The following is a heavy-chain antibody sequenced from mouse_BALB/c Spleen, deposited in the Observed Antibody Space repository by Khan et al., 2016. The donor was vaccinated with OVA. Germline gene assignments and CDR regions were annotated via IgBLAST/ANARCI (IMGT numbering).Heavy chain of an antibody. Sequence: EVELVESGGGLVKPGGSLKLSCSASGFTFSSFGMSWVRQTPEKRLEWVATISTGGHYTFYPDSVKGRFTISRDNAENTLYLQMSSLRSEDTAMYYCARNLVDYHATDYWGQGTSVTVST. CDR2: ISTGGHYT. V-gene: IGHV5-9-3*01. D-gene: IGHD2-2*01. CDR3: ARNLVDYHATDY. CDR1: GFTFSSFG. J-gene: IGHJ4*01.